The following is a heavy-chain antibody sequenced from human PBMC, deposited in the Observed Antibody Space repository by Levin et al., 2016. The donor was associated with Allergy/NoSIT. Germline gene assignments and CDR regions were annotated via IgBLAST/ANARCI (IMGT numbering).Heavy chain of an antibody. CDR3: ARALSSGWYVDR. V-gene: IGHV4-31*03. CDR2: IFHNGNV. Sequence: SETLSLTCTVSGGALSSGGYYWTWIRHLPGQDLEWIGYIFHNGNVYYNPSLKSRATLSVDVSKNQFSLNLRSMTAADTAVYFCARALSSGWYVDRWGQGAQVTVSS. D-gene: IGHD6-19*01. CDR1: GGALSSGGYY. J-gene: IGHJ5*02.